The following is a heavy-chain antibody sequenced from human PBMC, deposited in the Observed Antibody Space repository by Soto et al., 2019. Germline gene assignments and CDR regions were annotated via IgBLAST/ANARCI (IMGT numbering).Heavy chain of an antibody. CDR1: GYTFTRSG. Sequence: QVQLVQSGAEVKKPGASVKVSCKASGYTFTRSGISWVRQAPGQGPEWMGWISSYNVDTNYAQTFQGRVTMTTDTPTSTAYMELRSLRSADTAVYYCAREGVAAYYFYGMDVWGQGTPVTVSS. J-gene: IGHJ6*02. V-gene: IGHV1-18*01. CDR2: ISSYNVDT. D-gene: IGHD5-12*01. CDR3: AREGVAAYYFYGMDV.